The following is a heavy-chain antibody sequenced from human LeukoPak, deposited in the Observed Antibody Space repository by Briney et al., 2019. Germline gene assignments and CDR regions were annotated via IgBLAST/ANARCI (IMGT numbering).Heavy chain of an antibody. CDR2: ISGNSATI. D-gene: IGHD3-3*01. J-gene: IGHJ4*02. CDR1: GFTFSSYS. V-gene: IGHV3-48*04. Sequence: PGGSLRLSCAASGFTFSSYSMNWVRQAPGKGLEWISYISGNSATIYYADSVKGRFTISRDNAKNTLYLQMDSLRAEDTAIYYCAKDQESLRFYLFDYWGQGTLVTVSS. CDR3: AKDQESLRFYLFDY.